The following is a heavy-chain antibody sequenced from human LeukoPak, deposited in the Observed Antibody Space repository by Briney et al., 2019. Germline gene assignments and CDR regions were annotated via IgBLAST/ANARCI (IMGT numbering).Heavy chain of an antibody. CDR1: GGTFSSLT. CDR2: IIPIFGRA. J-gene: IGHJ4*02. Sequence: GASVKVSCKASGGTFSSLTINWVRQAPGQGLEWMGGIIPIFGRANYAQKFQGRVTITADDSTSTAYMELSSLRSEDTAVYYCADLVYCSSSSCYEPFNQPWGQGTLVTVS. CDR3: ADLVYCSSSSCYEPFNQP. D-gene: IGHD2-2*01. V-gene: IGHV1-69*13.